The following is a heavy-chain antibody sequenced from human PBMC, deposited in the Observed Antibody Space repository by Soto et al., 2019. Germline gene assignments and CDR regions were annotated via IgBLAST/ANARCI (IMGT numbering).Heavy chain of an antibody. CDR2: IKSKTDGGTT. J-gene: IGHJ4*02. CDR1: GFTFSNAW. V-gene: IGHV3-15*01. Sequence: EVQLVESGGGLVKPGGSLRLSCAASGFTFSNAWMSWVRQAPGKGLEWVGRIKSKTDGGTTDYAAPVKGRFTISRDDSKNTLYLQMNSLKTEDTAVYYCTTGSYDFWSGYFESNDYWGQGTLVTVSS. CDR3: TTGSYDFWSGYFESNDY. D-gene: IGHD3-3*01.